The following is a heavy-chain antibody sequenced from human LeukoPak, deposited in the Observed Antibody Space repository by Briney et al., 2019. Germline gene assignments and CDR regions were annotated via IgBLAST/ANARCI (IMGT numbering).Heavy chain of an antibody. CDR3: ASEDTAMAYFDY. V-gene: IGHV4-59*12. CDR1: GGSISSYY. CDR2: IYYSGST. D-gene: IGHD5-18*01. Sequence: SETLSLTCTVSGGSISSYYWSWIRQPPGKGLEWIGYIYYSGSTNYNPSLKSRVTISVDRSKNQFSLKLSSVTAADTAVYYCASEDTAMAYFDYWGQGTLVTVSS. J-gene: IGHJ4*02.